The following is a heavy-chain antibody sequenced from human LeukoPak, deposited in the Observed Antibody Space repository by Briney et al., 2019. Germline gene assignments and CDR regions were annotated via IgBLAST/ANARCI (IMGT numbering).Heavy chain of an antibody. D-gene: IGHD2-8*02. Sequence: PGGSLRLSCAASGFTFSSYWMHWVRQAPGKGLVWVSRIKSDGTTTDYADSVKGRFTISRDNAKNTLYLQMNSLRAEDTAVYYCARGGSWSWDNWGQGTLVTVSS. J-gene: IGHJ4*02. CDR1: GFTFSSYW. V-gene: IGHV3-74*01. CDR2: IKSDGTTT. CDR3: ARGGSWSWDN.